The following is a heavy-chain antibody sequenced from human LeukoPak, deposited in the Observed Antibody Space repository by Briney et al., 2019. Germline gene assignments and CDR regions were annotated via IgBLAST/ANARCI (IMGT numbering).Heavy chain of an antibody. CDR2: INHSGST. CDR3: ARGTMFPYYFDY. D-gene: IGHD3-10*02. J-gene: IGHJ4*02. V-gene: IGHV4-34*01. Sequence: SETLSLTCAVYGGSFSGYYWSWIRQPPGKGLEWIGEINHSGSTNYNPSLKSRVTISVDTSKNQFSLKLSSVTAADTAVYYCARGTMFPYYFDYWGQGSLVTVSS. CDR1: GGSFSGYY.